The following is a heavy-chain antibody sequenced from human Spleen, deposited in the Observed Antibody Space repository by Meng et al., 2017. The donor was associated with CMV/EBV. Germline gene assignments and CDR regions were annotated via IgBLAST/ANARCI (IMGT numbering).Heavy chain of an antibody. V-gene: IGHV4-59*02. CDR3: ARGRQRSDIFKPFEY. J-gene: IGHJ4*02. D-gene: IGHD2-21*01. CDR2: IYYSGST. CDR1: GDSVSSYY. Sequence: SCTVSGDSVSSYYWSWIRQPPGGGLEWLGYIYYSGSTNYNPSLKSRVTISLDTSKNQFSLKLSSVTAADTALYYCARGRQRSDIFKPFEYWGQGTRVTVSS.